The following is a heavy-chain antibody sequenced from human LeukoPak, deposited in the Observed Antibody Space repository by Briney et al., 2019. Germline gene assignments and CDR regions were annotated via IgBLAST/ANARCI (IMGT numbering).Heavy chain of an antibody. V-gene: IGHV1-2*02. J-gene: IGHJ4*02. CDR2: INPNSGGT. CDR1: GYTFTSYY. Sequence: ASVKVSCKASGYTFTSYYMHWVRQAPGQGLEWMGWINPNSGGTNYAQKFQGRVTMTRDTSISTAYMELSRLRSDDTAVYYCATLGYCSGGSCLPFDYWGQGTLVTVSS. D-gene: IGHD2-15*01. CDR3: ATLGYCSGGSCLPFDY.